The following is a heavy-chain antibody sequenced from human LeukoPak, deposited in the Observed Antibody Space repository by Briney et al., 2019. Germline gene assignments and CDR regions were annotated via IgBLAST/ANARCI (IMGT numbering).Heavy chain of an antibody. D-gene: IGHD6-13*01. CDR1: GFTFSSYG. J-gene: IGHJ6*02. Sequence: GGSLRLSCAASGFTFSSYGMHWVRQAPGKGLEWVAVKWYDGSNKYYADSVKGRFTISRDNSKNTLYLQMNSLRAEDTAVYYCARDCAYSSSWYAGPYYYYGMDVWGQGTTVTVSS. CDR3: ARDCAYSSSWYAGPYYYYGMDV. V-gene: IGHV3-33*01. CDR2: KWYDGSNK.